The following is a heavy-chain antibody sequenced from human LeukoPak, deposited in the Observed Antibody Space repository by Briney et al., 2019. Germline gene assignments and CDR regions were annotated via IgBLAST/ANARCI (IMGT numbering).Heavy chain of an antibody. CDR3: ARAGDYYDSSGYPNWFDP. V-gene: IGHV3-23*01. Sequence: PGGSLRLSCAASGFTFSDYYMSWIRQAPGKGLEWVSAISGSGGSTYYADSVKGRFTISRDNSKNTLYLQMNSLRAEDTAVYYCARAGDYYDSSGYPNWFDPWGQGTLVTVSS. CDR2: ISGSGGST. CDR1: GFTFSDYY. D-gene: IGHD3-22*01. J-gene: IGHJ5*02.